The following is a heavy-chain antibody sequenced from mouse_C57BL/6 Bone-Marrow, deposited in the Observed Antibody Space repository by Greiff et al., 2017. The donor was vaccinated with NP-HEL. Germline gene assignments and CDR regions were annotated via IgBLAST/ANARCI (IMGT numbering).Heavy chain of an antibody. D-gene: IGHD1-1*01. CDR3: ARDGGAYGSSPAWFAY. CDR1: GYSITSGYD. V-gene: IGHV3-1*01. J-gene: IGHJ3*01. Sequence: EVKLVESGPGMVKPSQSLSLTCTVTGYSITSGYDWHWIRHFPGNKLEWMGYISYSGSTNYNPSLKSRISITHDTSKNHFFLKLNSVTTEDTATYYGARDGGAYGSSPAWFAYWGQGTLVTVSA. CDR2: ISYSGST.